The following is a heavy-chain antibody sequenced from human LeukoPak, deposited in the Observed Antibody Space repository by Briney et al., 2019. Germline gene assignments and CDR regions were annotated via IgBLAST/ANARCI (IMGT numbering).Heavy chain of an antibody. D-gene: IGHD1-26*01. CDR1: GGSISTYY. CDR3: ARSRGWDEAFDI. J-gene: IGHJ3*02. V-gene: IGHV4-59*01. CDR2: IYYSGST. Sequence: SETLSLTCTGSGGSISTYYWSWIRQPPGKGLEWIGDIYYSGSTSYNPSLKSRVTISVDTAKNQFSLKLSSVTAADAAVYYCARSRGWDEAFDIWGQGTMGTVSS.